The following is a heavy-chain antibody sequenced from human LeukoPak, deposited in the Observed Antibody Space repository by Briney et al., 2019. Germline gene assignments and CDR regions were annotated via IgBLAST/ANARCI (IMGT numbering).Heavy chain of an antibody. CDR3: ARDNYYDSSGYYYANDY. V-gene: IGHV1-69*04. Sequence: SVKVSSKASGGTFSSYAISWVRQAPGQGLEWMGRIIPILGIANYAQKFQGRVTITADKSTSTAYMELSSLRSEDTAVYYCARDNYYDSSGYYYANDYWGQGTLVTVSS. CDR1: GGTFSSYA. CDR2: IIPILGIA. D-gene: IGHD3-22*01. J-gene: IGHJ4*02.